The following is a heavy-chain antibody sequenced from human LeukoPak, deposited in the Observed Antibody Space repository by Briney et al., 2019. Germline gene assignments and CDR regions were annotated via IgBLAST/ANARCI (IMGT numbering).Heavy chain of an antibody. CDR3: AGTYYDILTGPSEAFDI. J-gene: IGHJ3*02. CDR2: ISYDGSNK. V-gene: IGHV3-30*03. D-gene: IGHD3-9*01. Sequence: PGGSLRLSCAASGFTFSTYGMHWVRQAPDKGLEWVAVISYDGSNKYYADSVKGRFTISRDNSKKTLYLQMNSLRAEDTAVYYCAGTYYDILTGPSEAFDIWGQGTMVTVSS. CDR1: GFTFSTYG.